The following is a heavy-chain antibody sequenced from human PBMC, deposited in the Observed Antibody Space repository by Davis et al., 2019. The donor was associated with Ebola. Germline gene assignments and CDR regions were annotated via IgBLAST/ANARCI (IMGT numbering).Heavy chain of an antibody. CDR1: GYTFTGYY. D-gene: IGHD6-19*01. J-gene: IGHJ6*03. CDR3: AREGAGTNYYMDV. Sequence: ASVKVSCKASGYTFTGYYIHWVRQAPGQGLEWMGWTNPNSGDTNYAQKLQGRITMTRDTSISTAYMELNSLRSDDTAVYYCAREGAGTNYYMDVWGKGTTVTVSS. CDR2: TNPNSGDT. V-gene: IGHV1-2*02.